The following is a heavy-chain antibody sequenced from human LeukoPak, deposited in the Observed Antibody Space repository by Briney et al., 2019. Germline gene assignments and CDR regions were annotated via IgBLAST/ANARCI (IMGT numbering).Heavy chain of an antibody. CDR1: GYTFTSYG. V-gene: IGHV1-18*01. Sequence: VSVKVSCKASGYTFTSYGISWVRQAPGQGLEWMGLSSAYNGNTNYAQKLQGRVTMNTDTYTSTAYMELRSLRSDDTAVYYCARGGIVATFGYYYGMDVWGQGTTVTVSS. CDR2: SSAYNGNT. CDR3: ARGGIVATFGYYYGMDV. J-gene: IGHJ6*02. D-gene: IGHD5-12*01.